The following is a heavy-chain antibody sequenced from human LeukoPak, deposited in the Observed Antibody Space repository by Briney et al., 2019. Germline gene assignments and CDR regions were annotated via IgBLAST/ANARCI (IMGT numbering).Heavy chain of an antibody. V-gene: IGHV3-7*01. CDR1: GFSLSSYW. J-gene: IGHJ4*02. D-gene: IGHD5-12*01. CDR3: VREGLYSGYEWY. CDR2: IKQDGSEK. Sequence: PGGSLRLSCAASGFSLSSYWMSWVRQAPEKGPEWVANIKQDGSEKYYVDSMKGRFSISRDNAKNSLYLQMNSLRAEDTAVYYCVREGLYSGYEWYWGQGTLVTVSS.